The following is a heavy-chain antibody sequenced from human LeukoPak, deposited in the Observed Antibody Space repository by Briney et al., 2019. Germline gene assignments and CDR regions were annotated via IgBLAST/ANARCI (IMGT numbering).Heavy chain of an antibody. CDR2: INEVGSAT. CDR1: GFTFSSYW. Sequence: GGSLRLSCAASGFTFSSYWMHWVRQVPGKGLAWVSRINEVGSATSNADSVKGRFTISRDNAKNTLYLQMNSLRAEDTAVYYCAKDLIEFGELWEYYFDYWGQGTLVTVSS. D-gene: IGHD3-10*01. J-gene: IGHJ4*02. V-gene: IGHV3-74*01. CDR3: AKDLIEFGELWEYYFDY.